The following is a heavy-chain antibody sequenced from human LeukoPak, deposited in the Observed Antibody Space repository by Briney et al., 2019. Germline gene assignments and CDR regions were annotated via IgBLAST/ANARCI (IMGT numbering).Heavy chain of an antibody. J-gene: IGHJ5*02. Sequence: GGSLRLSCAASGFTFSSYSMNWVRQAPGKGLEWVSSISSSGSYIYYADSVKGRFTISRDNAKNSLYLQMNSLRAEDTAVYYCARSRSGSGSYWFWFDPWGQGTLVTVSS. CDR1: GFTFSSYS. V-gene: IGHV3-21*01. CDR3: ARSRSGSGSYWFWFDP. D-gene: IGHD3-10*01. CDR2: ISSSGSYI.